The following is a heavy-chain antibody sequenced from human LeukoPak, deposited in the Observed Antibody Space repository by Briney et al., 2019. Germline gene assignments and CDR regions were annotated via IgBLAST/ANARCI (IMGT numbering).Heavy chain of an antibody. Sequence: SETLSLTCAVSGYSISSGYYWGWIRPPPGKGLEWIGIIYHSGSTYYNPSLKSRVTISVDTSKNQFSLKLSSVTAADTAVYYCAGTFRTVVGYWGQGTLVTVSS. CDR2: IYHSGST. CDR1: GYSISSGYY. V-gene: IGHV4-38-2*01. CDR3: AGTFRTVVGY. J-gene: IGHJ4*02. D-gene: IGHD4-23*01.